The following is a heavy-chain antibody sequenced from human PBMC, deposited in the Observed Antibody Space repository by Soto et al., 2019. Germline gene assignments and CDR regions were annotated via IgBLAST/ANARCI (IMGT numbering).Heavy chain of an antibody. D-gene: IGHD4-17*01. CDR2: INHSGST. CDR1: GGSFSGYY. CDR3: VILTTVTEFTEY. Sequence: QGQLQQWGAGLLKPPETLSLTCAVYGGSFSGYYWSWIRQPPGKGLEWIGEINHSGSTNYNPSLKSRVTISVDPSQNQFSLKLSSVTAADTAVYYCVILTTVTEFTEYWGQGSLVTVCS. J-gene: IGHJ4*02. V-gene: IGHV4-34*01.